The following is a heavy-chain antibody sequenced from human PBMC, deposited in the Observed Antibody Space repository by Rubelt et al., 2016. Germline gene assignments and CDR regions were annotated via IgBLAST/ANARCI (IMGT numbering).Heavy chain of an antibody. CDR1: GYTFTSYG. Sequence: QVQLVQSGAEVKKPGASVKVTCKASGYTFTSYGISWVRQAPGQGIEWMGWISAYNGKTNYAQKLQGRVTMTTDTSTSTAYMELRSLRSDDTAVYSCARDLPPFRRYNWNFPLDYWGQGTLVTVSS. CDR2: ISAYNGKT. V-gene: IGHV1-18*01. CDR3: ARDLPPFRRYNWNFPLDY. D-gene: IGHD1-7*01. J-gene: IGHJ4*02.